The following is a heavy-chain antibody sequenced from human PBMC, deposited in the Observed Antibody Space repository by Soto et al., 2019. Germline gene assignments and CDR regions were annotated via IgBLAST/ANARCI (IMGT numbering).Heavy chain of an antibody. CDR3: ARSTGRY. CDR2: IYYSGST. V-gene: IGHV4-30-4*01. D-gene: IGHD2-21*01. Sequence: SETRSLTCTVSGASITSDDFYWSWIRQPPGKGLEWIGYIYYSGSTYYNPSLKSRVSLSIDTSKNQFSLKLTSVTAADTAVYYCARSTGRYWGQGTLVTVS. CDR1: GASITSDDFY. J-gene: IGHJ4*02.